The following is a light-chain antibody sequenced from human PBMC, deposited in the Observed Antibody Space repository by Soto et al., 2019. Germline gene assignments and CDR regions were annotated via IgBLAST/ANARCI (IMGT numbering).Light chain of an antibody. J-gene: IGKJ2*01. Sequence: EIVLTQSPGTLSLSPGERGTLSCRASQSVTSNHLAWYQQKPGQAPRLLIFGASRRSNGVPDRFSGSGSGTDFTLTISRLEAEDFAVYYCQQYGSSTTFGQGTRLEIK. V-gene: IGKV3-20*01. CDR2: GAS. CDR1: QSVTSNH. CDR3: QQYGSSTT.